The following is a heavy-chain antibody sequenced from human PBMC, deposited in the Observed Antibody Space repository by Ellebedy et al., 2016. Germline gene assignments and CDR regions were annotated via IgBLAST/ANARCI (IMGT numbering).Heavy chain of an antibody. D-gene: IGHD6-19*01. CDR1: GFTFSSYA. CDR2: ISGSGGST. Sequence: GGSLRLXCAASGFTFSSYAMSWVRQAPGKGPEWVALISGSGGSTFYADSVQGRFTISRDNSKSKNRLYLEMNSLRAEDTAIYYCVKGGSGWTPGYYGMDVWGQGTTVTVSS. V-gene: IGHV3-23*01. CDR3: VKGGSGWTPGYYGMDV. J-gene: IGHJ6*02.